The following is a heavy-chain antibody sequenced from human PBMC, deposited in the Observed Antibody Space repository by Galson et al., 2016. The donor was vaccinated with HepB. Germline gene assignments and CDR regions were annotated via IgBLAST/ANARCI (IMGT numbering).Heavy chain of an antibody. CDR1: GFIFRSYG. J-gene: IGHJ5*01. CDR3: AKVWGYSFGYVDS. Sequence: SLRLSCAASGFIFRSYGMHWVRQTPGKGLEWVAVISFDGNKKYYGDSVKGRFTISRDNSNNTLFLEMNSLRPEDTAVYYCAKVWGYSFGYVDSWGQGILVTVSS. D-gene: IGHD5-18*01. V-gene: IGHV3-30*18. CDR2: ISFDGNKK.